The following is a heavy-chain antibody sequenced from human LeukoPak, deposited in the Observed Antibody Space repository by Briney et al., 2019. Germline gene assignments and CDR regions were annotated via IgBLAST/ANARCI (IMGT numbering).Heavy chain of an antibody. J-gene: IGHJ4*02. CDR2: IKQDGSEK. V-gene: IGHV3-7*01. D-gene: IGHD3-3*01. CDR3: ARTNDFWSGYYQYYFDY. Sequence: PGGSLRLSCAASGLTFSSYWMSWVRHAPGKELEWVANIKQDGSEKYYVDSVKGRFTISRDNAKNSLYLQMNSLRAEDTAVYYCARTNDFWSGYYQYYFDYWGQGTLVTVSS. CDR1: GLTFSSYW.